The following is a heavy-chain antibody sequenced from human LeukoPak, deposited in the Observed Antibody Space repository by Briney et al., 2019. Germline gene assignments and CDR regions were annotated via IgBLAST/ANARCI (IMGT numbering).Heavy chain of an antibody. J-gene: IGHJ6*02. Sequence: GGSLRLSCAASGSTFRSYAMSWVGQAPGKGLKWVSAISGSGGSTYYADSVKGRFTISRDNSKNTLYLQMNSLRAEDTAVYYCAKDPWVGAPASYYYYGMDVWGQGTTVTVSS. V-gene: IGHV3-23*01. CDR1: GSTFRSYA. CDR2: ISGSGGST. CDR3: AKDPWVGAPASYYYYGMDV. D-gene: IGHD1-26*01.